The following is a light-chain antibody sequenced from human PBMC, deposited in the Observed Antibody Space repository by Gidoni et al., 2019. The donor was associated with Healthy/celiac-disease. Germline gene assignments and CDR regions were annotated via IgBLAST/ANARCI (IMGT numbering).Light chain of an antibody. Sequence: DIQITHSPSSLSASVGDRVTITRRASQSSSSYLNWYQQKPGKAPKLLIYAASSLQSGVPARFSGSGSGTDFTLTISSLQPEDFATYYCQQSDRTPITFGQGTRLEIK. CDR3: QQSDRTPIT. V-gene: IGKV1-39*01. CDR1: QSSSSY. J-gene: IGKJ5*01. CDR2: AAS.